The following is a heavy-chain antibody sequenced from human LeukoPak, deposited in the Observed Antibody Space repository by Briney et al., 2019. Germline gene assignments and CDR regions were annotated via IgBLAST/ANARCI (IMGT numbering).Heavy chain of an antibody. D-gene: IGHD3-3*01. V-gene: IGHV1-69*13. CDR3: ARIYDFWSGPLSFDI. CDR2: IIPIFGTA. CDR1: GGTFSSYA. Sequence: SVKVPCKASGGTFSSYAISWVRQAPGQGLEWMGGIIPIFGTANYAQKFQGRVTITADESTSTAYMELSSLRSEDTAVYYCARIYDFWSGPLSFDIWGQGTMVTVSS. J-gene: IGHJ3*02.